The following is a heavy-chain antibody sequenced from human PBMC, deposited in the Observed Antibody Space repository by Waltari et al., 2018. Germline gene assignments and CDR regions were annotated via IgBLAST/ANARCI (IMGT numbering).Heavy chain of an antibody. CDR1: GFTFSRYA. Sequence: QVQLVESGGGVVQPGRSLRLSCAASGFTFSRYAMHWVRQAPGKVLWWGAVIWYDGSYKFYADSVKGRFSISRDNPKNTLHLQMDSLRAEDSAIYYCAKDGSASRLVRYYLDSWGPGTLVTVSS. CDR3: AKDGSASRLVRYYLDS. D-gene: IGHD2-8*02. CDR2: IWYDGSYK. J-gene: IGHJ4*02. V-gene: IGHV3-33*06.